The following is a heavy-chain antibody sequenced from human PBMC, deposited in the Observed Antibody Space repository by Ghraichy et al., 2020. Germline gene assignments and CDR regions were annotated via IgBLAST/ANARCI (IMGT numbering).Heavy chain of an antibody. V-gene: IGHV3-7*03. D-gene: IGHD2-8*01. Sequence: GGSLRLSYAASGFTFSRNWMSWVRQAPGKGLEWVANIKQDGSEKYYVDSVKGRFTISRDNTKNSLYLQMNSLRAEDTAVYYCAKMLGGVTGDYWGQGTLVTVSS. CDR1: GFTFSRNW. CDR3: AKMLGGVTGDY. CDR2: IKQDGSEK. J-gene: IGHJ4*02.